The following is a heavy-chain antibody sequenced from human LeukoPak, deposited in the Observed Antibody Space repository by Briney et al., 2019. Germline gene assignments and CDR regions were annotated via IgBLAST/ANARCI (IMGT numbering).Heavy chain of an antibody. CDR1: GFTFSDYY. D-gene: IGHD3-10*01. Sequence: GGSLRLSCAASGFTFSDYYMSRIRQAPGKGLEWVPYISSSSSYTNYADSVKGRFTISRDNAKNSLYLQMNSLRAEDTAVYYCARTMVRGVIADYWGQGTLVTVSS. CDR3: ARTMVRGVIADY. V-gene: IGHV3-11*03. CDR2: ISSSSSYT. J-gene: IGHJ4*02.